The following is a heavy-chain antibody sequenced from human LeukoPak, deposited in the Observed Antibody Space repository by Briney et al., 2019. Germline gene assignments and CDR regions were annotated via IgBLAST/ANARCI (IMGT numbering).Heavy chain of an antibody. V-gene: IGHV1-69*13. J-gene: IGHJ5*02. Sequence: ASVRVSCKASGGTFSGYAFNWVRQAPGQGLEWMGGIIPGFGATDYADKFQGRVTITADESTSTAYMELSSLRSEDTAVYYCARDPPYGDYDNNWFDPWGQGTLVTVSS. D-gene: IGHD4-17*01. CDR2: IIPGFGAT. CDR1: GGTFSGYA. CDR3: ARDPPYGDYDNNWFDP.